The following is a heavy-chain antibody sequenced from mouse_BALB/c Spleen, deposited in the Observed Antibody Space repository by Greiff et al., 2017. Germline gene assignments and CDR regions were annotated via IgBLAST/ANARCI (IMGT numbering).Heavy chain of an antibody. CDR1: GFTFSSYA. CDR2: ISSGGSYT. CDR3: ARRYGLYYYAMDY. Sequence: EVNVVESGGGLVKPGGSLKLSCAASGFTFSSYAMSWVRQSPEKRLEWVAEISSGGSYTYYPDTVTGRFTISRDNAKNTLYLEMSSLRSEDTAMYYCARRYGLYYYAMDYWGQGTSVTVSS. D-gene: IGHD1-1*01. V-gene: IGHV5-9-4*01. J-gene: IGHJ4*01.